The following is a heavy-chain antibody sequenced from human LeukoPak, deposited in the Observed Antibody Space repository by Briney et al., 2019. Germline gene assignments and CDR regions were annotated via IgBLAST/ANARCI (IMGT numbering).Heavy chain of an antibody. Sequence: PSQSLSLTCTVSGGSFSSYSWSWIRQSPGNGLEWIGFIYFTGTTTYNPTLKTRVATSLDTSKTQFSLRLGSVTAADRAVYFCARLRPSLWFDPWGQGTLVIVPS. CDR1: GGSFSSYS. J-gene: IGHJ5*02. D-gene: IGHD6-25*01. CDR3: ARLRPSLWFDP. V-gene: IGHV4-59*01. CDR2: IYFTGTT.